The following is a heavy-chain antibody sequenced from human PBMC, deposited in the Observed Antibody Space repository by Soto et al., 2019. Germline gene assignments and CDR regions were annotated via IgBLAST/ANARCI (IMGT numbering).Heavy chain of an antibody. J-gene: IGHJ4*02. CDR1: GFTFSSYA. V-gene: IGHV3-23*01. CDR2: ISGSGGST. Sequence: EVQLLESGGGLVQPGGSLRLSCAASGFTFSSYAMSWVRQAPGKGLEWVSAISGSGGSTYYADSVKGRFTISRDNSKNRLYLQMNSVRAEDTAVYYCAKGRVSFGGVDWGQGTLVTVSS. D-gene: IGHD3-16*01. CDR3: AKGRVSFGGVD.